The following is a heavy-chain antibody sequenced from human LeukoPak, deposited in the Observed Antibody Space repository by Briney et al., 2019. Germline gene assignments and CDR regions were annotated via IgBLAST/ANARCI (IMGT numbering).Heavy chain of an antibody. V-gene: IGHV3-30*03. D-gene: IGHD3-16*02. J-gene: IGHJ4*02. CDR1: GFTFSSYG. CDR2: ISYDGSNK. Sequence: GSLRLSCAASGFTFSSYGMHWVRQAPGRGLEWVAVISYDGSNKYYADSVKGRFTISRDNSKNTLYLQMNSLRAEDTAVYYCARLGELSTLDYWGQGTLVTVSS. CDR3: ARLGELSTLDY.